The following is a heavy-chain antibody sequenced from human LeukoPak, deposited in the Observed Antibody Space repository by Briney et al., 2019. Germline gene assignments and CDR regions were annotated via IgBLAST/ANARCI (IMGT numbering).Heavy chain of an antibody. J-gene: IGHJ4*02. CDR1: GFSFSTYS. Sequence: AGGSLLLSCAASGFSFSTYSMNWVRPAPGKGLEWVSSIANSVIHIYYADSVKGRFTVSRDNAKNSLYLQMDGLRAEDTAIYYCARDFGGTLKTALDYWGQGTLVTVSS. CDR3: ARDFGGTLKTALDY. CDR2: IANSVIHI. V-gene: IGHV3-21*01. D-gene: IGHD2-15*01.